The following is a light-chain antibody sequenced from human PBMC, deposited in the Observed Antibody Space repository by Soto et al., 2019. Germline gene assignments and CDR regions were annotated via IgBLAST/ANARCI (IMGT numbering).Light chain of an antibody. CDR3: QQYKDYWT. CDR2: ETS. J-gene: IGKJ1*01. Sequence: DIQITQSPSSLSASVGYRVTIPCRASQIISSYLNWYQQKPGKAPKLLSYETSSLEDGVPSRFSGSGSGTECSLIITSRQCDDFATYFGQQYKDYWTFGQGTKVDIK. V-gene: IGKV1-5*03. CDR1: QIISSY.